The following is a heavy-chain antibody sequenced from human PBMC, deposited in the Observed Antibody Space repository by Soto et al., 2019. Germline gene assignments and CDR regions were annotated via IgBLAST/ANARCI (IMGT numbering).Heavy chain of an antibody. D-gene: IGHD2-15*01. CDR1: GVSISSSSYY. CDR3: ARHPLKYCSGGSCYSWGIVRYYYSMDV. V-gene: IGHV4-39*01. CDR2: IYYSGST. Sequence: PSETLSLTCTVAGVSISSSSYYWGWIRQPPGKGLEWIGSIYYSGSTYYNPSLKSRVTIPVDTSKNQFSLKLSSVTAADTAVYYCARHPLKYCSGGSCYSWGIVRYYYSMDVWGNGTTVTAP. J-gene: IGHJ6*03.